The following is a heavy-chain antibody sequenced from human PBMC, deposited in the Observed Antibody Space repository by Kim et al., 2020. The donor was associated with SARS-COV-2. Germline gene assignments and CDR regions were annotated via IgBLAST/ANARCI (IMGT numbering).Heavy chain of an antibody. J-gene: IGHJ5*02. CDR1: GYSFANHW. CDR2: IYPGDSDT. D-gene: IGHD6-19*01. Sequence: GESLKISCKGSGYSFANHWNGWVRQMPGKVLEWMGVIYPGDSDTRYSPSFQGHVTISADKSLSTAYLQWSSLKASDTAMYYCARHGIQQWLENWFDPWGQGTLVTVSS. CDR3: ARHGIQQWLENWFDP. V-gene: IGHV5-51*01.